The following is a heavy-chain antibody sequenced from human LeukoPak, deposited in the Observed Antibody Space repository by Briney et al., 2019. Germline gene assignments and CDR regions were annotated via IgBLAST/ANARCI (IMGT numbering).Heavy chain of an antibody. J-gene: IGHJ4*02. CDR3: ARDWGTSSFDY. CDR1: GSTFSSYE. Sequence: PGGSLRLSCAASGSTFSSYEMNWVRQAPGKGLEWVSYISSSGSTIYYADSVKGRFTISRDNAKNSLYLQMNSLRAEDTAVYYCARDWGTSSFDYWGQGTLVTVSS. CDR2: ISSSGSTI. D-gene: IGHD1-7*01. V-gene: IGHV3-48*03.